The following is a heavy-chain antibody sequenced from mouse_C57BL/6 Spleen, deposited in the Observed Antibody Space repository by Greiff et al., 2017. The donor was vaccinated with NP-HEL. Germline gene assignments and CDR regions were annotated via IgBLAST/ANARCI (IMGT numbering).Heavy chain of an antibody. CDR3: ARDELGRYYFDY. D-gene: IGHD4-1*01. V-gene: IGHV5-4*01. Sequence: EVKLVESGGGLVKPGGSLKLSCAASGFTFSSYAMSWVRQTPEKRLDWVATISDGGSYTYYPDNVKGRFTISRDNAKNNLYLQMSHLKSEDTAMYYCARDELGRYYFDYWGQGTTLTVSS. CDR2: ISDGGSYT. J-gene: IGHJ2*01. CDR1: GFTFSSYA.